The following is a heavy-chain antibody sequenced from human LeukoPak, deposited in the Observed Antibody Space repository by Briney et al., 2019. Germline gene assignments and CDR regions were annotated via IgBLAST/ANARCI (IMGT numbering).Heavy chain of an antibody. Sequence: PGGSLRLSCAGSGFIFKSYGMTWVRQVPGKGLEWVSSITGAGSSTKYADSVNGRFTISRDNSKKPMSLQMTGLRAEDTAVYYGARKVALAMDRDYGAEGTLVTVFS. V-gene: IGHV3-23*01. CDR1: GFIFKSYG. CDR3: ARKVALAMDRDY. D-gene: IGHD5-18*01. J-gene: IGHJ4*02. CDR2: ITGAGSST.